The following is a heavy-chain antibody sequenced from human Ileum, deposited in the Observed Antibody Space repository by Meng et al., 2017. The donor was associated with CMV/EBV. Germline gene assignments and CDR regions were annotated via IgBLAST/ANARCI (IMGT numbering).Heavy chain of an antibody. J-gene: IGHJ4*01. D-gene: IGHD5/OR15-5a*01. CDR3: ARDPIVSHTGIGTEKAMGDY. CDR2: IIPILGIA. V-gene: IGHV1-69*04. Sequence: SVKVSCKASGGTFSSYTISWVRQAPGQGLEWMGRIIPILGIANYAQKFQGRVTITADKSTSTAYMELSSLRSEDTAVYYCARDPIVSHTGIGTEKAMGDYWGQGTLVTVSS. CDR1: GGTFSSYT.